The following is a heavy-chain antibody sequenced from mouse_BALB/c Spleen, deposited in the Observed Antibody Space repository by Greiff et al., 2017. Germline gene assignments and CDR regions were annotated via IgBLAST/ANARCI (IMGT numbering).Heavy chain of an antibody. CDR3: ARRGIGWEYGNYGAMDY. CDR1: GYTFSSYW. CDR2: ILPGSGST. J-gene: IGHJ4*01. D-gene: IGHD2-1*01. Sequence: QVQLQQSGAELMKPGASVKISCKATGYTFSSYWIEWVKQRPGHGLEWIGEILPGSGSTNYNEKFKGKATFTADTSSNTAYMQLSSLTSEDSAVYYCARRGIGWEYGNYGAMDYWGQGTSVTVSS. V-gene: IGHV1-9*01.